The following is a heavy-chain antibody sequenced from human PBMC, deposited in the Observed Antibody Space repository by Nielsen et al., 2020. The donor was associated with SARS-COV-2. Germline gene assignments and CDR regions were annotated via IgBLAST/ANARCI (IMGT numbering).Heavy chain of an antibody. CDR1: GFTFSSYG. J-gene: IGHJ4*02. CDR3: AREIVGATKDY. CDR2: IWYDGSNK. V-gene: IGHV3-33*01. D-gene: IGHD1-26*01. Sequence: GGSLRLSCAASGFTFSSYGMHWVRQAPGKGLEWVAVIWYDGSNKYYADSVKGRFTISRDNSKNTLYLQMNSLRAEDMAVYYCAREIVGATKDYWGQGTLVTVSS.